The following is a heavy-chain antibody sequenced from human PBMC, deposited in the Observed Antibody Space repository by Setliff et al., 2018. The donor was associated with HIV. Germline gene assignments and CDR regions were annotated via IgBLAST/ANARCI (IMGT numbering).Heavy chain of an antibody. CDR3: ARVGGKGYSNFLDS. Sequence: SETLSLTCAVSGYSISSGYYWGWIRQPPGKGLEWIGSMYHSGSTYYNPSLKSRVTISVDTSKNQFSLKLNSVTAADTAIYYCARVGGKGYSNFLDSWGQGALVT. D-gene: IGHD4-4*01. V-gene: IGHV4-38-2*01. CDR2: MYHSGST. J-gene: IGHJ4*02. CDR1: GYSISSGYY.